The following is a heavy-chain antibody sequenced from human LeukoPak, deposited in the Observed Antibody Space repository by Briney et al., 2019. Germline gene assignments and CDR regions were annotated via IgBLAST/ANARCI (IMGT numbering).Heavy chain of an antibody. CDR2: INHSGST. CDR3: ARDSSIDYGSGFVYDY. J-gene: IGHJ4*02. V-gene: IGHV4-34*01. CDR1: GGSFSGYY. Sequence: SETLSLTCAVYGGSFSGYYWSWIRQPPGKGLEWIGEINHSGSTNYNPSLKSRVTISVDTSKNQFSLKLSSVTAADTAVYYCARDSSIDYGSGFVYDYWGQGTLVTVSS. D-gene: IGHD3-10*01.